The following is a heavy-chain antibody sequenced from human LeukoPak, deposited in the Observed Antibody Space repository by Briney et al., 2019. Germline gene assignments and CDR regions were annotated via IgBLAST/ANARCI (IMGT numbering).Heavy chain of an antibody. J-gene: IGHJ3*02. D-gene: IGHD6-19*01. Sequence: ASVNVSCKASGYTFTSYAMHWVRQAPGQRLEWMGWINAGNGNTKYSQKFQGRVTITRDTSASTAYMELSSLRSEDTAVYYCARSSPASFRPYSIGWDINAFDIWGQGTMVTVSS. V-gene: IGHV1-3*01. CDR1: GYTFTSYA. CDR3: ARSSPASFRPYSIGWDINAFDI. CDR2: INAGNGNT.